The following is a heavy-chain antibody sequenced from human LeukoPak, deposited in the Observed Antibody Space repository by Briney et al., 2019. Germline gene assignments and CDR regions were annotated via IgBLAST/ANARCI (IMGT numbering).Heavy chain of an antibody. CDR2: ISYDGSNK. CDR3: ARVPLHYDSSPPGWFDP. Sequence: PGGSLRLSCAASGFNFSSYAMHWVRQAPGKGLEWVAVISYDGSNKYYADSVKGRFTISRDNSKNTLYLQMNSLRAEDTAVYYCARVPLHYDSSPPGWFDPWGQGTLVTVSS. V-gene: IGHV3-30*04. CDR1: GFNFSSYA. J-gene: IGHJ5*02. D-gene: IGHD3-22*01.